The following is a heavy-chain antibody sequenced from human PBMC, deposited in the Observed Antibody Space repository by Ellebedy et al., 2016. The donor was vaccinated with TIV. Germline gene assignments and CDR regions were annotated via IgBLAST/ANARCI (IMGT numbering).Heavy chain of an antibody. V-gene: IGHV4-34*01. CDR1: GGSFSVYY. CDR3: ARESYYIDQSGETNWFDP. D-gene: IGHD3-10*01. J-gene: IGHJ5*02. CDR2: INHSGST. Sequence: SETLSLTCAVYGGSFSVYYWSWIRQPPGKGLEWIGEINHSGSTNYNPSLKSRVTISVDTSKNQFSLRLSSVTAADTAVYYCARESYYIDQSGETNWFDPWGQGTLVTVSS.